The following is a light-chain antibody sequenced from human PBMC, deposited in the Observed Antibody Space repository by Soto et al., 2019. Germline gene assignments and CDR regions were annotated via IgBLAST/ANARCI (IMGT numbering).Light chain of an antibody. Sequence: DIQLTQSPSLLSASVGDRVTITCRASHDISTYLAWYQQKPGEAPKLMIYEASTLQSGVPSRFSGSGSGTEFTLTISGLLPEDFATYHCQQLNTLPFTFGQGTRLDTK. CDR2: EAS. J-gene: IGKJ5*01. CDR3: QQLNTLPFT. CDR1: HDISTY. V-gene: IGKV1-9*01.